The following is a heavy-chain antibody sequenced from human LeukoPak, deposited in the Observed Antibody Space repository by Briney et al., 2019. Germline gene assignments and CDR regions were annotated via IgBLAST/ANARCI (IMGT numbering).Heavy chain of an antibody. Sequence: GGSLRLSCAASGFTFSSYAMSWVRQAPGKGPEWVSAISGSGGSTYYADSVKGRFTISRDNSKNTLYLQMNSLRAEDTAVYYCARSPYGSGIMVDYWGQGTLVTVSS. V-gene: IGHV3-23*01. CDR1: GFTFSSYA. CDR2: ISGSGGST. D-gene: IGHD3-10*01. CDR3: ARSPYGSGIMVDY. J-gene: IGHJ4*02.